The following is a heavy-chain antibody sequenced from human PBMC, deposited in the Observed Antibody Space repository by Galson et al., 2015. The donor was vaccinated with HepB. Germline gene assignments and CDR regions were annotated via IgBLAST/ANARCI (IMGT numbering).Heavy chain of an antibody. J-gene: IGHJ5*02. Sequence: SLRLSCAASGFTFSTYSMNWVRQAPGKGLEWVSSITSRSSYRSYADSVTGRFTISRDNDKNSLYLQINSLRPEDTAVYYCARDSPRITMVRGNWLDPWGQGTLVTVSS. CDR3: ARDSPRITMVRGNWLDP. CDR2: ITSRSSYR. V-gene: IGHV3-21*04. CDR1: GFTFSTYS. D-gene: IGHD3-10*01.